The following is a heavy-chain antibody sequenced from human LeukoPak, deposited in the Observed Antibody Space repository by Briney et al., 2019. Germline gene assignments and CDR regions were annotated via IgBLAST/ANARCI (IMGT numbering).Heavy chain of an antibody. Sequence: GGSLRLSCAASGFIFNTYAMSWVRQAPGKGLEWVSSISGSGGSTYSADAVKGRFTISRDNSKNSLYLQMNSLRAEDTAVYYCAKDRSQSHYDSSGYSFDYWGQGTLVTASS. V-gene: IGHV3-23*01. J-gene: IGHJ4*02. CDR3: AKDRSQSHYDSSGYSFDY. CDR2: ISGSGGST. D-gene: IGHD3-22*01. CDR1: GFIFNTYA.